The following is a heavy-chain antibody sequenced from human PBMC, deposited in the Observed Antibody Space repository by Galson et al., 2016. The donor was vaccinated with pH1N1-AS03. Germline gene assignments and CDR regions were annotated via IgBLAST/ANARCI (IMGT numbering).Heavy chain of an antibody. CDR3: ARRGDFGGDLQASDF. CDR2: IYPGDSDA. CDR1: GYKFSTYW. J-gene: IGHJ4*02. V-gene: IGHV5-51*01. Sequence: QSGAEVKKPGESLKISCQASGYKFSTYWIGWVRQMPGKGLEWMALIYPGDSDARYSPSFQGQLIISADESTSTAYLQWVSLKASDTAMYYCARRGDFGGDLQASDFWGQGTLVTVSS. D-gene: IGHD2-21*01.